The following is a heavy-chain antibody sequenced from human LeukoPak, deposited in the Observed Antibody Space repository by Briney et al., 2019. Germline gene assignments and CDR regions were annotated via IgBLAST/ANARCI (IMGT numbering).Heavy chain of an antibody. D-gene: IGHD5-24*01. J-gene: IGHJ3*02. CDR1: GGSISSYY. CDR2: IYTSGST. Sequence: SETLSLTCTVSGGSISSYYWSWIRQPAGMGLEWIGRIYTSGSTNYNPSLKSRVTMSVDTSKNQFSLKLSSVTAADTAVYYCARAWGRWLQLRWYAFDIWGQGTVVTVSS. CDR3: ARAWGRWLQLRWYAFDI. V-gene: IGHV4-4*07.